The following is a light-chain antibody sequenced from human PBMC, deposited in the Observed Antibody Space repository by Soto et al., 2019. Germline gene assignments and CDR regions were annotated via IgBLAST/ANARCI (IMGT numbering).Light chain of an antibody. CDR1: SSDVGNYDL. V-gene: IGLV2-23*01. CDR2: EDN. CDR3: CSYAGSYVV. J-gene: IGLJ2*01. Sequence: QSALTQPASVSGSPGQSITISCSGSSSDVGNYDLVSWFQHHPGKAPQLIIYEDNKWPSGVSNRFSGSKSGNTASLTISGLQAEDEADYYCCSYAGSYVVFGGGTKVTVL.